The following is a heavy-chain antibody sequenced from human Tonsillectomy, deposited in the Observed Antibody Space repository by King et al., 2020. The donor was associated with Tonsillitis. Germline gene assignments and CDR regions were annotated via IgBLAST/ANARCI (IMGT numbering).Heavy chain of an antibody. Sequence: VQLVESGGGVVQPGRSLRLSCAASGFTFSSYGMHWVRQAPGKGLEWVAVIWYDGSNKYYADSVKGRFTISRDNSKNTRYLQMNSLRAEDTAVYYCARGSVWAVAAYFDYWGQGTLVTVSS. J-gene: IGHJ4*02. CDR1: GFTFSSYG. D-gene: IGHD6-19*01. V-gene: IGHV3-33*08. CDR2: IWYDGSNK. CDR3: ARGSVWAVAAYFDY.